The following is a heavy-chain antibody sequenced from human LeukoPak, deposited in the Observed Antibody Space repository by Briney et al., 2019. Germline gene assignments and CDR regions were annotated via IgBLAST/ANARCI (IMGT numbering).Heavy chain of an antibody. V-gene: IGHV1-8*01. J-gene: IGHJ4*02. CDR3: ATVDIVATMGY. D-gene: IGHD5-12*01. CDR1: GYTFTSYD. Sequence: ASVKVSCKASGYTFTSYDINWVRQATGQGLEWMGWMNPNSGNTGYAQKFRGRVTMTRNTSISTAYMELSSLRSEGTAVYYCATVDIVATMGYWGQGTLVTVSS. CDR2: MNPNSGNT.